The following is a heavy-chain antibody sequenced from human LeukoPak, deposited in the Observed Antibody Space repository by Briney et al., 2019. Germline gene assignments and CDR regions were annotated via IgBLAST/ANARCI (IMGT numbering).Heavy chain of an antibody. J-gene: IGHJ4*02. D-gene: IGHD3-10*01. CDR3: ARDMVRGVSQGFDY. V-gene: IGHV4-31*03. Sequence: PSETLSLTCTVSGGSISSGGYYWSWIRQHPGKGLEWIGYIYYSGSTYYNPSLKSRVTISVDTSKNQFSLKLSSVTAADTAVYCCARDMVRGVSQGFDYWGQGTLVTVSS. CDR1: GGSISSGGYY. CDR2: IYYSGST.